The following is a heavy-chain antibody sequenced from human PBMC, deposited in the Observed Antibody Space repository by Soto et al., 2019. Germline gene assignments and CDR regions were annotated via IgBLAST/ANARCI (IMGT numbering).Heavy chain of an antibody. J-gene: IGHJ6*03. V-gene: IGHV4-59*01. Sequence: SETLSLTCTVSGGSISSYYWSWIRQPPGKGLEWIGYIYYSGSTNYNPSLKSRVTISVDTSKNQFSLKLSSVTAADTAVYYCARETRHIVVGYYYYMDVWGKGTTVTVSS. D-gene: IGHD2-2*01. CDR2: IYYSGST. CDR3: ARETRHIVVGYYYYMDV. CDR1: GGSISSYY.